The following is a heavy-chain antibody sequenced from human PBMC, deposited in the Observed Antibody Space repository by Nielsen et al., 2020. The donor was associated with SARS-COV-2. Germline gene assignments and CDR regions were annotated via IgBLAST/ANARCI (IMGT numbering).Heavy chain of an antibody. Sequence: SQTLSLTCVISGDSVFSNSVAWNWIRQSPSRGLEWLGRIYYRSKWFYEYSSSVRSRITIDPDTSKNQFSLYLNSVTSEDTAMYYCTRDPGYYHGMDVWGQGTMVTVSS. J-gene: IGHJ6*02. CDR1: GDSVFSNSVA. CDR3: TRDPGYYHGMDV. CDR2: IYYRSKWFY. V-gene: IGHV6-1*01.